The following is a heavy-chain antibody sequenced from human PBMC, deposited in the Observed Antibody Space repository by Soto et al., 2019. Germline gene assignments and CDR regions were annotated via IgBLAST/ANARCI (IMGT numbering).Heavy chain of an antibody. V-gene: IGHV4-31*03. J-gene: IGHJ4*02. CDR1: GGSISSGGYY. CDR3: ARGETRLKRFDY. D-gene: IGHD2-2*01. CDR2: IYYSGST. Sequence: QVQLQESGPGLVKPSQTLSLTCTVSGGSISSGGYYWSWIRQHPGKGLEWIGYIYYSGSTYYNPSLKSRVTISVDTSKNQFALKLSSVTAADTAVYYCARGETRLKRFDYWGQGTLVTVSS.